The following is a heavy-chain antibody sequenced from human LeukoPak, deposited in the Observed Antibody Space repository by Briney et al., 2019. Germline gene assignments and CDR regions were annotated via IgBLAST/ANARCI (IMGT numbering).Heavy chain of an antibody. V-gene: IGHV1-2*02. CDR2: INPHSGAT. CDR1: GYTFTGYY. CDR3: SRDLLMYYSGSGEST. Sequence: ASVKVSCKASGYTFTGYYIHWLRQAPGQGPEWMGWINPHSGATNYAQKFQGGVTMTRDTSIDTAFMELSSLRFDDTAIYYCSRDLLMYYSGSGESTWGQGTQVTVSS. D-gene: IGHD3-10*01. J-gene: IGHJ5*02.